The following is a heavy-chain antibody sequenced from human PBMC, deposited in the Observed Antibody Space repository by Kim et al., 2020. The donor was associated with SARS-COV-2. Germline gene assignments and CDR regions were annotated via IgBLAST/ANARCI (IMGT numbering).Heavy chain of an antibody. CDR1: GGSFSDYN. CDR2: INHSGST. J-gene: IGHJ6*02. D-gene: IGHD2-2*01. Sequence: SETLSLTCAVYGGSFSDYNWSWIRQPPGKGLEWIGEINHSGSTNVSPSLKSRITISVDTSKSQFSLRLKSMTATDTAVYYCARGRAGVVPAPVLGLGPFYDYYAMDVWGRGTPVAVSS. CDR3: ARGRAGVVPAPVLGLGPFYDYYAMDV. V-gene: IGHV4-34*01.